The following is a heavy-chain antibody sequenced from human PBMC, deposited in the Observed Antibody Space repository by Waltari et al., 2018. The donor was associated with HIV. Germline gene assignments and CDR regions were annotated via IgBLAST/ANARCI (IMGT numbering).Heavy chain of an antibody. CDR3: ARASPIAARHWDLHQNWFDP. J-gene: IGHJ5*02. CDR1: GGSISSYY. Sequence: QVQLQESGPGLVKPSETLSLTCTVSGGSISSYYWSWIRQPPGKGLEWIGYIYYSGSTNYNPSLKSRVTISVDTSKNQFSLKLSSVTAADTAVYYCARASPIAARHWDLHQNWFDPWGQGTLVTVSS. V-gene: IGHV4-59*01. D-gene: IGHD6-6*01. CDR2: IYYSGST.